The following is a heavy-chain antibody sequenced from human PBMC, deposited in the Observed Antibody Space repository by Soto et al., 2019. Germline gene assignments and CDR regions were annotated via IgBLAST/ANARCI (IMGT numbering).Heavy chain of an antibody. CDR1: GGSFSSYS. Sequence: PSETLSVTGTVSGGSFSSYSWTWVRQPPGKGLEWIGYVYYSGSTHYNPSLKSRVTISLDTSKNQFSLKLTSVTAADTAMYFCASSPPAMVAPNIWGQGTLVTVSS. D-gene: IGHD5-18*01. CDR2: VYYSGST. V-gene: IGHV4-59*01. J-gene: IGHJ4*02. CDR3: ASSPPAMVAPNI.